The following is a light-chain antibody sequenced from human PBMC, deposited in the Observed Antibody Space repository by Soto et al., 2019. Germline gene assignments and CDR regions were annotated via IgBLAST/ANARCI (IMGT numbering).Light chain of an antibody. J-gene: IGKJ4*01. V-gene: IGKV1-5*03. Sequence: DIQMTQSPSTLAASVGDRVTITCRASQSVSSWLAWYQQKPGKAPKLLIYKASSLESGGPSRFSGSGSGTEFTLTISSLQPDDFANYYCQQYNSASITFGGGTKVEIK. CDR2: KAS. CDR3: QQYNSASIT. CDR1: QSVSSW.